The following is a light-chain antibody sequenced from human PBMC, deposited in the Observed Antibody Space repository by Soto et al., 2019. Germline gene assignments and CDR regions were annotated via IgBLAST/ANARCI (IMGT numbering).Light chain of an antibody. CDR2: EVS. CDR3: TSFTTISTWV. CDR1: SSDVGGYNY. Sequence: QSALTQPASVSGSPGQSITISCTGTSSDVGGYNYVSWFQQHPGKVPKLKIYEVSNRPSGVSNRFSGSKSGNTASLTISELQAEDEADYYCTSFTTISTWVFGGGTKLTVL. J-gene: IGLJ3*02. V-gene: IGLV2-14*01.